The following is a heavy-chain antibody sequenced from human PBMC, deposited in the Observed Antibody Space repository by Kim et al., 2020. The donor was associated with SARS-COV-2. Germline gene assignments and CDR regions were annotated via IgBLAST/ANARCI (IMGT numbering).Heavy chain of an antibody. CDR1: GFTFSSYW. J-gene: IGHJ3*02. D-gene: IGHD6-19*01. CDR2: ITQDGNQK. CDR3: ARDGDLYSSGTDAFDI. V-gene: IGHV3-7*01. Sequence: GGSLRLSCAASGFTFSSYWMTWVRQAPGKGLEWVANITQDGNQKYYVDSVKGRFTISRDNAKNSLYLQMNSLRAEDTAVYYCARDGDLYSSGTDAFDIWG.